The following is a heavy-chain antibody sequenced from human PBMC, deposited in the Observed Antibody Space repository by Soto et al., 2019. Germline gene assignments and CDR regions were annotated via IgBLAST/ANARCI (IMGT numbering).Heavy chain of an antibody. D-gene: IGHD2-2*01. J-gene: IGHJ4*02. CDR1: GFAFSSYS. CDR2: ISSSSSYI. CDR3: ARDRIRSVVPAATDY. V-gene: IGHV3-21*01. Sequence: PGGSLRLSCAASGFAFSSYSMSWVRQAPGKGLEWVSSISSSSSYIYYADSVKGRFTISRDNAKNSLYLQMNSLRAEDTAVYYCARDRIRSVVPAATDYWGQGTLVTVS.